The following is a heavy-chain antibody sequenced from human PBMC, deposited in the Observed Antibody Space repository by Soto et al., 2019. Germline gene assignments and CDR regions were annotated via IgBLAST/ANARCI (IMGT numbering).Heavy chain of an antibody. D-gene: IGHD2-21*02. V-gene: IGHV1-3*04. CDR3: ARDSPTGPPLYCGGDRSIDP. Sequence: ASVKVSCKASGYTFTTYAMHWVRQAPGQRLEWMGRINTGNGKTKYSPKFQGRVPITRDTSATTAYMELSSLRSEDTAVYYCARDSPTGPPLYCGGDRSIDPWGQGTLVTVSS. CDR2: INTGNGKT. J-gene: IGHJ5*02. CDR1: GYTFTTYA.